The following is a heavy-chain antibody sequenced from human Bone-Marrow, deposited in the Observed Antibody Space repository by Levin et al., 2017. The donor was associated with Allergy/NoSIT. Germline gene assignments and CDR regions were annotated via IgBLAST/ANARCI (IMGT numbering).Heavy chain of an antibody. J-gene: IGHJ1*01. D-gene: IGHD3-22*01. CDR1: GFTFNDYA. CDR2: ISWNSGTI. V-gene: IGHV3-9*01. CDR3: AKESLPGDSTGYYLTSEYFQH. Sequence: PGGSLRLSCLGSGFTFNDYALHWVRQAPGQGLEWVAGISWNSGTIGHAESLKGRFTISRDNAKNTLYLQMNNLRPEDTAIYYCAKESLPGDSTGYYLTSEYFQHWGQGTRVTVSA.